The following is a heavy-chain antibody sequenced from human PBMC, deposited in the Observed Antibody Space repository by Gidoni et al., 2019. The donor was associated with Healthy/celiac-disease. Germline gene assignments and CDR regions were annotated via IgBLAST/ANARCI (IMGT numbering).Heavy chain of an antibody. D-gene: IGHD3-10*01. V-gene: IGHV3-11*05. J-gene: IGHJ4*02. CDR3: ARVLGRLLWFGELLPYFDY. CDR2: ISSSSSYT. Sequence: LEWVSSISSSSSYTNYADSVTRRFTISRDNAKNSLYLQMNRLRAEDTAVYYCARVLGRLLWFGELLPYFDYWGQGTLVTVSS.